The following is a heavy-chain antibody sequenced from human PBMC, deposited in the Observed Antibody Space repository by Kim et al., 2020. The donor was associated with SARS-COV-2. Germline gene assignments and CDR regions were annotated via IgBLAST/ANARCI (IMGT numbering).Heavy chain of an antibody. D-gene: IGHD3-22*01. V-gene: IGHV3-64D*06. CDR2: T. CDR3: ETYYDSSGHHH. Sequence: TYYADSVKGRFTISRDNSKNTLYLQMSSLRAEDTAVYYCETYYDSSGHHHWGQGTLVTVSS. J-gene: IGHJ5*02.